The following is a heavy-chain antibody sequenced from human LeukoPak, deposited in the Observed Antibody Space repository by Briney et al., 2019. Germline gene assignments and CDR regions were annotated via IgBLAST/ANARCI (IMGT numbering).Heavy chain of an antibody. Sequence: GGSLRLSCAASGFTFSSYAMHWVRQAPGKGLEWVAVISYDGSNKYYADSVKGRFTISRDNSKNTLYLQMNSLRAEDTAVYYCAKLKGSSADWAADYWGQGTLVTVSS. CDR3: AKLKGSSADWAADY. D-gene: IGHD3-10*01. CDR1: GFTFSSYA. V-gene: IGHV3-30-3*02. CDR2: ISYDGSNK. J-gene: IGHJ4*02.